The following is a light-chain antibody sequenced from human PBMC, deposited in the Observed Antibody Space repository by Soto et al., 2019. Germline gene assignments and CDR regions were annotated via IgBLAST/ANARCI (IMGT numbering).Light chain of an antibody. CDR1: SSDVGGYNY. CDR3: FSYAGRYNYV. V-gene: IGLV2-11*01. J-gene: IGLJ1*01. Sequence: QSALTQPRSVSGSPGQSVTISCTGTSSDVGGYNYVSWYQQHPGKAPKLMIYDVSKRPSGVPDRFSGSKSGNTASLTISGLQAEDEADYYCFSYAGRYNYVFGTGTKVTVL. CDR2: DVS.